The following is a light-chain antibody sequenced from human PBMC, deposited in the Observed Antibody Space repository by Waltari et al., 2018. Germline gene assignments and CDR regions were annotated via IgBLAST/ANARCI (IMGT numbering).Light chain of an antibody. CDR3: QQSYTAPYT. V-gene: IGKV1-39*01. J-gene: IGKJ2*01. CDR1: QSVSTS. CDR2: ASS. Sequence: DIQMTQSPSSLSASVGDRVTLTCRASQSVSTSVNWYQQKPGKAPRLLISASSSLQSGVLSRFSGSGSGTDFTLTISSLQPEDFATYFCQQSYTAPYTFGQGTKLEIK.